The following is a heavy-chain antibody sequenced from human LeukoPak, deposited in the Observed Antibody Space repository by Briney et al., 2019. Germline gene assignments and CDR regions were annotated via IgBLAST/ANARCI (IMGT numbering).Heavy chain of an antibody. J-gene: IGHJ4*02. Sequence: GGSLRLSCAASGFTFSSFSMSWVRQAPGKGLEWVSAISVSGDATYYADSVKGRFTISRDHSKTTLYLLMNSLRAEDTAIYYCAKDLGYSSGWLHYYFDYWGQGTLVTVSS. CDR1: GFTFSSFS. CDR3: AKDLGYSSGWLHYYFDY. CDR2: ISVSGDAT. D-gene: IGHD6-19*01. V-gene: IGHV3-23*01.